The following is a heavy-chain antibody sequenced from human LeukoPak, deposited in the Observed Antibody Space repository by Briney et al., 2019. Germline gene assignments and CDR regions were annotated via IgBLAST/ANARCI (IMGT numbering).Heavy chain of an antibody. V-gene: IGHV3-11*04. CDR1: GFTFSDYY. D-gene: IGHD6-13*01. J-gene: IGHJ6*03. CDR2: ISSSGSTI. CDR3: ARDGFRSSSWLYYYYYYYMDV. Sequence: GGALRLSCAASGFTFSDYYMSWIRQAPGKGLEWVSYISSSGSTIYYADSVKGRFTISRDNAKNSLYLQMNSLRAEDTAVYYCARDGFRSSSWLYYYYYYYMDVWGKGTTVTVSS.